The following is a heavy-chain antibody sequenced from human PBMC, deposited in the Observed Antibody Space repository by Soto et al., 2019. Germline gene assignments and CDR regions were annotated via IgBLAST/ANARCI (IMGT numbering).Heavy chain of an antibody. CDR1: GFTFSSYA. CDR3: AKNWDYAAGDWFDP. V-gene: IGHV3-30-3*02. J-gene: IGHJ5*02. D-gene: IGHD1-7*01. CDR2: ISYDGSNK. Sequence: GGSLRLSCAASGFTFSSYAMHWVRQAPGKGLEWVAVISYDGSNKYYANSVKGRFTISRDNSRNTLYLQMSSLRPEDTAIYYCAKNWDYAAGDWFDPWGQGTLVTVSS.